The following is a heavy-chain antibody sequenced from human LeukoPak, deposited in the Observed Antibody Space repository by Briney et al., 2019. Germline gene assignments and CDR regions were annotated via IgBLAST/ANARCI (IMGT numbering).Heavy chain of an antibody. Sequence: PETLSPTCTLSRGSIRSYYWSCIRQPARKGLECIGRIYTIGSTDYNPSLKSRVTMSVDTSKNQFSLNLSSVSAADTAVYYCARESKSYDGSGYHHDCWGQGTLVTVSS. CDR1: RGSIRSYY. J-gene: IGHJ4*02. V-gene: IGHV4-4*07. D-gene: IGHD3-22*01. CDR3: ARESKSYDGSGYHHDC. CDR2: IYTIGST.